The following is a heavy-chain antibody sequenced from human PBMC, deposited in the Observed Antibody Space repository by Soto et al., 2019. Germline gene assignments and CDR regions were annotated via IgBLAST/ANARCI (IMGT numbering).Heavy chain of an antibody. J-gene: IGHJ5*02. D-gene: IGHD1-1*01. CDR1: RGTFSSYT. Sequence: QVQLVQSGAEVKKPGSSVKVSCKASRGTFSSYTISWVRQAPGQGLEWMGRIIPILGIANYAQKFQGRVTITADKSTSTAYMELSSLRSEDTAVYYCARDTDWNDGGWFDPWGQGTLVTVSS. CDR3: ARDTDWNDGGWFDP. CDR2: IIPILGIA. V-gene: IGHV1-69*08.